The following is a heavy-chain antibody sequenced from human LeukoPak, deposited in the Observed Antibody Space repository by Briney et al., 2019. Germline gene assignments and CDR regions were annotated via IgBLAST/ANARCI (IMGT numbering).Heavy chain of an antibody. CDR2: ISYDGSNK. V-gene: IGHV3-30*03. CDR1: GFTFSSYG. Sequence: PGGSLRLSCAASGFTFSSYGMHWVRQAPGKGLEWVAVISYDGSNKYYADSVKGRFTISRDNSKNTLYLQMNSLRAEDTAVYYCTRVGYCATTSCRTAFDIWGQGTMVTVSS. D-gene: IGHD2-2*01. J-gene: IGHJ3*02. CDR3: TRVGYCATTSCRTAFDI.